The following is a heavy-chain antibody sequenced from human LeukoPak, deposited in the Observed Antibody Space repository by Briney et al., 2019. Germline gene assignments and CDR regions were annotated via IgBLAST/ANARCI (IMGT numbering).Heavy chain of an antibody. CDR2: ISGSGGNT. V-gene: IGHV3-23*01. Sequence: GGSLRLSCAASGFTFSTYTMSWVRQAPGKGLEWVSAISGSGGNTYYADSVKGRFTISRDNSENTLYLQMHSLRAEDTAVYYCARDRPNYYGSDGHYYRRDGDYWGRGTLVSVSS. CDR3: ARDRPNYYGSDGHYYRRDGDY. D-gene: IGHD3-22*01. J-gene: IGHJ4*02. CDR1: GFTFSTYT.